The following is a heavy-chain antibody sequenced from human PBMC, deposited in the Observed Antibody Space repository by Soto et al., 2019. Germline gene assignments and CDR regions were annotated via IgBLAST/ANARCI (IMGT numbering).Heavy chain of an antibody. CDR3: AREQGGSYGYYYYYGMDV. D-gene: IGHD1-26*01. Sequence: ASETLSLTCAVYGGSFSCYYWSWIRQPPGKGLEWIGEINHSGNTKYNPSLKSRVTILVDTSKNQFSLKLSSVTAADTAVYYCAREQGGSYGYYYYYGMDVWGQGTTVTVSS. CDR1: GGSFSCYY. V-gene: IGHV4-34*01. CDR2: INHSGNT. J-gene: IGHJ6*02.